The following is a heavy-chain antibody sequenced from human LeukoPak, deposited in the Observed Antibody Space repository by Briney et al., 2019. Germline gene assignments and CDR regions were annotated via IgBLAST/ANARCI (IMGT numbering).Heavy chain of an antibody. CDR1: GFTFSSYA. J-gene: IGHJ4*02. CDR3: AKDRVGARYYFDY. D-gene: IGHD1-26*01. V-gene: IGHV3-23*01. CDR2: ISGSGGST. Sequence: GGSLRLSCAASGFTFSSYAMSWVRQAQGKGMEWVSAISGSGGSTYYADSVKGRFTISRDNSKNTLYLQMNSLRAEDTAVYYCAKDRVGARYYFDYWGQGTLVTVSS.